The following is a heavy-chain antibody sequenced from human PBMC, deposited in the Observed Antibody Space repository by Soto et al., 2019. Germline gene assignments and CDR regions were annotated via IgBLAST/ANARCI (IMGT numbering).Heavy chain of an antibody. J-gene: IGHJ4*02. V-gene: IGHV4-31*03. CDR3: SRGILV. D-gene: IGHD5-18*01. Sequence: QVQLQESGPGLVKPSQTLSLTCTVSGGSINSGGYCWSWIRQHPGKGLDWIGCISYGGSTSYNPSLKSRVTISVDTSKNQFALKLTSVTAADTAVYYCSRGILVWGQGALITVSS. CDR2: ISYGGST. CDR1: GGSINSGGYC.